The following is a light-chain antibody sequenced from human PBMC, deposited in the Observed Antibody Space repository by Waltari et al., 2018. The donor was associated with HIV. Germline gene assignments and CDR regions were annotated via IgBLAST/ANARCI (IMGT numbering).Light chain of an antibody. Sequence: QSALTQPASVSGSPGQSITISCTGTSSDVGAYNYVSWYQQHPGKASQLMIYEVSNRPSGVSNRFSGSKSGNTASLTISGLQAEDEADYYCSSYTSSSTPVVFGGGTKLTVL. J-gene: IGLJ2*01. CDR2: EVS. CDR3: SSYTSSSTPVV. V-gene: IGLV2-14*01. CDR1: SSDVGAYNY.